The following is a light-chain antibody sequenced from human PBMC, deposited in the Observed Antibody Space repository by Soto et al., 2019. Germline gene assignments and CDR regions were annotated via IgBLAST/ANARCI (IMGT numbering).Light chain of an antibody. V-gene: IGKV3-20*01. Sequence: EMVLTQSLGTLSLSPGDRATLSCRASQTLRSGYLAWYQHKPGQAPRLLIYDVSSRTPGTPDRFSGSGSGTDFTLTISRLEPEDFAVYCCHQYGSSPRAFGQGTKVEVK. CDR2: DVS. CDR3: HQYGSSPRA. J-gene: IGKJ1*01. CDR1: QTLRSGY.